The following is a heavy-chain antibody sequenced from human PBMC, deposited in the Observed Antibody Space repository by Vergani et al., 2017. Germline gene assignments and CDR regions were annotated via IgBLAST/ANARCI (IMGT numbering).Heavy chain of an antibody. CDR1: GFTFNHYA. CDR2: ISGSGGST. CDR3: AKANPRNSGYDYLYYYHAMDV. D-gene: IGHD5-12*01. Sequence: VQLVESGGGVVQPGGSLRLSCAASGFTFNHYAMNWVRQAPGKGLEWVSGISGSGGSTYYAGSVKGRFTISSDSSKNTLYLQMNSLSAGDTAVYYCAKANPRNSGYDYLYYYHAMDVWGQGTTVTVSS. V-gene: IGHV3-23*04. J-gene: IGHJ6*02.